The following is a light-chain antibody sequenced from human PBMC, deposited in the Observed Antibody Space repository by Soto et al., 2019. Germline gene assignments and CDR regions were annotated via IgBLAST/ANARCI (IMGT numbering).Light chain of an antibody. V-gene: IGKV3-11*01. CDR1: QSVSTY. CDR2: DAS. Sequence: EIVLTQSPATLSLSPGERATLSCRASQSVSTYLVWYQQKPGQAPRLLIYDASSRATGIPARFSGSGSGTDCTLTISSLEPEDCAVYYFQQRTHWPWAFGQGTKLEIK. CDR3: QQRTHWPWA. J-gene: IGKJ2*01.